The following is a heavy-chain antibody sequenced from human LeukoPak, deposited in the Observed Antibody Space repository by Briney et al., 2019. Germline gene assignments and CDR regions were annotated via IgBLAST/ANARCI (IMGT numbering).Heavy chain of an antibody. CDR2: ISAYNGNT. J-gene: IGHJ3*02. V-gene: IGHV1-18*01. CDR1: GYTFTSYG. D-gene: IGHD3-3*01. Sequence: EASVKVSCKASGYTFTSYGISWVRQAPGQGLEWMGWISAYNGNTNYAQKLQGRVTMTTDTSTSTAYMELRSLRSDDTAVYYCARALTANNIPYYDFWSGRHDAFDIWGQGTMVTVSS. CDR3: ARALTANNIPYYDFWSGRHDAFDI.